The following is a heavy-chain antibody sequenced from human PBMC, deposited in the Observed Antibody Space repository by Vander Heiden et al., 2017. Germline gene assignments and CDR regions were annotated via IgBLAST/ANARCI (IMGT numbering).Heavy chain of an antibody. CDR1: GFTFSSHG. Sequence: QVQLVESGGGVVQPGRSPRLSCVAAGFTFSSHGMHWVRQAPGKGLEWVAVISYDGSSKYYADSVKGRFTISRDNSKNTLSVQMNSLRAEDTAVYYCAKDVAVVSLFGCRGMDVWGQGTTVTVSS. CDR3: AKDVAVVSLFGCRGMDV. D-gene: IGHD3-3*02. V-gene: IGHV3-30*18. CDR2: ISYDGSSK. J-gene: IGHJ6*02.